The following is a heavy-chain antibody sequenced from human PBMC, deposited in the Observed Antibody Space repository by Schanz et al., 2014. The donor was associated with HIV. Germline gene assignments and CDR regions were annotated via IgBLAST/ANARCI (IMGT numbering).Heavy chain of an antibody. CDR2: IKPNSGET. CDR1: GYTFIDYF. D-gene: IGHD5-12*01. J-gene: IGHJ5*02. CDR3: TRSRYELHWLDL. Sequence: QVQLVQSGAEVKKPGASVKVSCKASGYTFIDYFMHWVRQAPGQGLEGMGWIKPNSGETKFARKFQGRVTMTRDTSINIAYMELRRLTYDDTAVYYCTRSRYELHWLDLWGQGTLVTVSS. V-gene: IGHV1-2*02.